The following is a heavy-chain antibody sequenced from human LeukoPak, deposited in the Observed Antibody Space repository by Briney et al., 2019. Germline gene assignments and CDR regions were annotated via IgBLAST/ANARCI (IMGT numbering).Heavy chain of an antibody. CDR2: IYYSGST. D-gene: IGHD3-22*01. CDR3: ARATYYYDSSGWPFDY. Sequence: SETLSLTCTVSGGSISSSSYYWGWIRQPPGKGLEWIGSIYYSGSTHYNPSLKSRVTISVDTSKNQFSLKLSSVTAADTAVYYCARATYYYDSSGWPFDYWGQGTLVTVSS. CDR1: GGSISSSSYY. V-gene: IGHV4-39*01. J-gene: IGHJ4*02.